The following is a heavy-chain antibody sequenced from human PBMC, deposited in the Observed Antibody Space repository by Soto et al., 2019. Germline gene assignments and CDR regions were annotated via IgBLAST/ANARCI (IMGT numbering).Heavy chain of an antibody. V-gene: IGHV3-64*02. CDR1: GFTFSSYA. CDR3: ARSGSGYEIDY. CDR2: ISSNGGSK. D-gene: IGHD5-12*01. J-gene: IGHJ4*02. Sequence: EVQLVESGEGLVQPGGSLRLSCAASGFTFSSYAMHWVRQAPGKGLEYVSAISSNGGSKYYGDSVKGRFTISRDNSKSTLDLQMGSLRAEDMAVYYWARSGSGYEIDYWGQGNLVSVSS.